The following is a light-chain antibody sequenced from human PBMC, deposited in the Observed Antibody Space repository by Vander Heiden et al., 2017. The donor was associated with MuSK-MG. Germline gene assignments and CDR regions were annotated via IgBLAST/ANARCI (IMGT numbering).Light chain of an antibody. Sequence: DIQMTQSPSPLSASVGDRVIITCQASQDINTYLNWYHQKPGKAPKLLIYDASNLEVGVPSRITGTGSGTHFSLIIASLQPEDIGTYYCQHYDDFTFTFGQGTQLEI. CDR2: DAS. CDR1: QDINTY. J-gene: IGKJ2*01. CDR3: QHYDDFTFT. V-gene: IGKV1-33*01.